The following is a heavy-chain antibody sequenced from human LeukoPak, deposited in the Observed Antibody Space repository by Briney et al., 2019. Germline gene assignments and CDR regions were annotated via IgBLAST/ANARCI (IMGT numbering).Heavy chain of an antibody. CDR2: ISYDGSNK. D-gene: IGHD6-13*01. J-gene: IGHJ4*02. V-gene: IGHV3-30*18. CDR1: GFTFSSYG. Sequence: GGSLRLSCAASGFTFSSYGMHRVRQAPGKGLEWVAVISYDGSNKYYADSVKGRFTISRDNSKNTLYLQMNSLRAEDTAVYYCAKDLYSSSLDYWGQGTLVTVSS. CDR3: AKDLYSSSLDY.